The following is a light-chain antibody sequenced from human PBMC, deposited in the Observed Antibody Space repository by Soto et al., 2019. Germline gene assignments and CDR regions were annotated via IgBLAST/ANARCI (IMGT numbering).Light chain of an antibody. CDR2: GAS. V-gene: IGKV3-11*01. CDR3: QQRSNWPRT. J-gene: IGKJ1*01. CDR1: QSFSSY. Sequence: EIVLTQSPATLSLSPGERATLSCRASQSFSSYLAWYQQKPGQAPRLLIYGASNRATGIPARCSGSGSGTDFTLTISSLEPEDFAVYYCQQRSNWPRTFGQGTKVDIK.